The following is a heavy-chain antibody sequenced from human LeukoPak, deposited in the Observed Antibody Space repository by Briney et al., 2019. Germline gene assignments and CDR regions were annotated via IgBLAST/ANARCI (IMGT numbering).Heavy chain of an antibody. CDR1: GGSISSYY. CDR3: ARQGGNDFWSGYSSDYFDY. D-gene: IGHD3-3*01. J-gene: IGHJ4*02. CDR2: IYYSGST. Sequence: SETLSLTCTVSGGSISSYYWSWIRQPAGKGLEWIGSIYYSGSTYYNPSLKSRVTISVDTSKNQFSLKLSSVTAADTAVYYCARQGGNDFWSGYSSDYFDYWGQGTLVTVSS. V-gene: IGHV4-59*05.